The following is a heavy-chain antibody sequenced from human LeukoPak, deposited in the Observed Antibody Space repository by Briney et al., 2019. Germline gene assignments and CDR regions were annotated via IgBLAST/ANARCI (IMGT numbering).Heavy chain of an antibody. CDR2: ISWNSGSI. CDR1: GFTFDDYA. D-gene: IGHD3-22*01. V-gene: IGHV3-9*01. CDR3: AKDRYYYYDSSGYYGYDAFDI. Sequence: GGSLRLSCAASGFTFDDYAMHWVRHAPGKGLEWVSGISWNSGSIGYADSVKGRFTISRDNAKNSLYLQMNSLRAEDTALYYCAKDRYYYYDSSGYYGYDAFDIWGQGTMVTVSS. J-gene: IGHJ3*02.